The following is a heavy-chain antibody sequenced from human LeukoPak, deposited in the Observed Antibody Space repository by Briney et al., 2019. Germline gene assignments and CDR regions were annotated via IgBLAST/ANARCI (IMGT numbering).Heavy chain of an antibody. CDR3: ARGFLSSSWGGFDY. CDR1: GGSISSSSYY. CDR2: IYYSGST. Sequence: SETLSLTCTVSGGSISSSSYYWGWIRQRPGKGLEWLGSIYYSGSTYYNPSLKSRVTISVDTSKNQFSLKLSSVTAADTAVYYCARGFLSSSWGGFDYWGQGTLVTVSS. V-gene: IGHV4-39*07. D-gene: IGHD6-13*01. J-gene: IGHJ4*02.